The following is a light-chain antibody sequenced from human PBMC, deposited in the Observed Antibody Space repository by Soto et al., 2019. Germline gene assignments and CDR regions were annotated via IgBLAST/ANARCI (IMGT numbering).Light chain of an antibody. CDR1: QSIGST. CDR3: QQYNNWPPTYT. J-gene: IGKJ2*01. V-gene: IGKV3-15*01. Sequence: ELVMTQSPATLSVSPGERATLSCRASQSIGSTLAWYQQKPGQAPRLLIYGASTRATGIPARFSGSGSGTEFTLTISSLQSEDFAVYYCQQYNNWPPTYTFGQGTKLEIK. CDR2: GAS.